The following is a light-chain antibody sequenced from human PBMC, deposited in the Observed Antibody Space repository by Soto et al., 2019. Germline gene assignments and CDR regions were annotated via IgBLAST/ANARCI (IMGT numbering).Light chain of an antibody. J-gene: IGLJ1*01. CDR3: SSYTSSSTIYV. CDR2: EVS. V-gene: IGLV2-14*01. Sequence: QSALTQPASVSGSPGRSITISCTGTSSDVGGYNYVSWYQQHPGKAPKLMIYEVSNRPSGVSNRFSGSKSGNTASLTISGLQAEDEADYYCSSYTSSSTIYVFGTGTKLTVL. CDR1: SSDVGGYNY.